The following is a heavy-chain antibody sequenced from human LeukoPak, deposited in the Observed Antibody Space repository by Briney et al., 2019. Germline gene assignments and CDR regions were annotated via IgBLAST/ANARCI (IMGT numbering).Heavy chain of an antibody. V-gene: IGHV5-51*01. D-gene: IGHD6-13*01. Sequence: PGESLKISCKGSGYSFTIFWIGWVRQMPGKGLEWMGIIYPDDSETTYSPSFRGQVSISVDKSLRTAYLELNTLKASDTAIYYCTRPGAYSGNWYGDYWGQGTPVTVSS. CDR2: IYPDDSET. CDR3: TRPGAYSGNWYGDY. J-gene: IGHJ4*01. CDR1: GYSFTIFW.